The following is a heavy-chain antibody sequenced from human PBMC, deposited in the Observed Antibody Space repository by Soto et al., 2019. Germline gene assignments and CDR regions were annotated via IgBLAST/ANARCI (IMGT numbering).Heavy chain of an antibody. CDR2: LLRSGSTT. CDR1: GFTFTNYA. D-gene: IGHD4-17*01. V-gene: IGHV3-23*01. J-gene: IGHJ4*02. Sequence: EVQLLESGGGLVQPGGSLRLSCAASGFTFTNYAMTWARQAPGKGLEWVSSLLRSGSTTYYADSVKGRFTISSDISANSLYLQMDSLRAEDTAVYYCAKDAVSGDGIWLLYSWGQGTVVTVSS. CDR3: AKDAVSGDGIWLLYS.